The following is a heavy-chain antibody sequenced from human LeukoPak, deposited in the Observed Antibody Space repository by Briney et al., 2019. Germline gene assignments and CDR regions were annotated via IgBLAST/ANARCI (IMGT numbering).Heavy chain of an antibody. CDR3: ARGEVRAGVNY. J-gene: IGHJ4*02. D-gene: IGHD6-13*01. CDR1: GGSFSGYY. Sequence: SETLSLTCAVYGGSFSGYYWSWIRRPPGKGLEWIGEINHSGSTNYNPSLKSRVTISVDTSKNQFSLKLSSVTAADTAVYYCARGEVRAGVNYWGQGTLVTVSS. V-gene: IGHV4-34*01. CDR2: INHSGST.